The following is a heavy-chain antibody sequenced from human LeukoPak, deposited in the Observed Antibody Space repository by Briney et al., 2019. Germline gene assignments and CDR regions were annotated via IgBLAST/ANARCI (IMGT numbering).Heavy chain of an antibody. V-gene: IGHV4-59*01. CDR3: ARGGLENGYHSNDGFDI. CDR2: IYYSGST. CDR1: GGSISGYY. D-gene: IGHD3-22*01. J-gene: IGHJ3*02. Sequence: SEALSLTCTVSGGSISGYYWSWIRQPPGKGLEGIGYIYYSGSTKYNPSLKSRVTMSVDPSRNQFSLKVSSVTAADTAVYYCARGGLENGYHSNDGFDIWGQGTMVTVS.